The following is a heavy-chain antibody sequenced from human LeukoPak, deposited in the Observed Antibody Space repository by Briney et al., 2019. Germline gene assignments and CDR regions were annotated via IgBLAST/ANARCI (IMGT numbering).Heavy chain of an antibody. CDR2: ISYDGSNT. CDR1: GFTFTTYG. CDR3: ARASPSGYDY. V-gene: IGHV3-30*03. D-gene: IGHD3-22*01. J-gene: IGHJ4*02. Sequence: PGGSLRLSCAASGFTFTTYGMHWVRQAPGKGLEWVALISYDGSNTYYADSVKGRFTISRDNSKNTLYLQMNSLRPEDTAVYYCARASPSGYDYWGQGTLVTVPS.